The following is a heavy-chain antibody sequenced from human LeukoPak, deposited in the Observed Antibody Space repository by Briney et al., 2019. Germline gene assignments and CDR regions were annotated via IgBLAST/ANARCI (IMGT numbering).Heavy chain of an antibody. D-gene: IGHD3-10*02. V-gene: IGHV3-7*01. CDR1: GFPFSTFW. CDR2: INQDGSEK. J-gene: IGHJ6*04. Sequence: GGSLRLSWAVSGFPFSTFWMSWVRQAPGKGLEWVANINQDGSEKYYVDSVKGRFTISRDNAKNSLYLQMNSLRAEDTAVYYCAELGITMIGGVWGKGTTVTISS. CDR3: AELGITMIGGV.